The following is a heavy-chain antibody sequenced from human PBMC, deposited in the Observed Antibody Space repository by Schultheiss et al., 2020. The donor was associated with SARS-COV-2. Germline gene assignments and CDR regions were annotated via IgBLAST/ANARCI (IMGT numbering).Heavy chain of an antibody. D-gene: IGHD2-15*01. J-gene: IGHJ6*02. CDR1: GGTFSSYA. CDR3: ASGIVVVAAPTPNQPYYYGMDV. CDR2: IIPIFGTA. V-gene: IGHV1-69*06. Sequence: SVKVSCKASGGTFSSYAISWVRQAPGQGLEWMGGIIPIFGTANYAQKFQGRVTITADKSTSTAYMELSSLRSEDTAVYYCASGIVVVAAPTPNQPYYYGMDVWGQGTTVTVSS.